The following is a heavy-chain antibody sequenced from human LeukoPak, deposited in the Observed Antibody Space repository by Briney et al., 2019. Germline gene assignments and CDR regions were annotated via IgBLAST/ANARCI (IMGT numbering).Heavy chain of an antibody. CDR3: ARGSSAGASLRHDY. Sequence: GGSLRLSCAASGFTFSSYWMNWVRQAPGKGLEWVANIKQDGSEENFVDSVKGRFTISRDNAKRSLYLQMNSLRAEDTAVYYCARGSSAGASLRHDYWGQGTLVTVSS. D-gene: IGHD1-26*01. V-gene: IGHV3-7*01. J-gene: IGHJ4*02. CDR2: IKQDGSEE. CDR1: GFTFSSYW.